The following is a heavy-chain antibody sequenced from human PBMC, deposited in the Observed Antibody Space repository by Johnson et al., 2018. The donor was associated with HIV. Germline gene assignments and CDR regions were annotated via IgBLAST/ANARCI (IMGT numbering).Heavy chain of an antibody. CDR3: ARVMGATQVMGAFDI. Sequence: QVLLVESGGDVVQPGRSLRLSCAASGFTFSSYAMHWVRQAPGKGLEWVSFISYDGNNKYYRDSVKGRFTISRDNSKNTLYLQMNSLRAEDTAVYYCARVMGATQVMGAFDIWGQGTMVTVSS. CDR1: GFTFSSYA. V-gene: IGHV3-30*04. J-gene: IGHJ3*02. D-gene: IGHD1-26*01. CDR2: ISYDGNNK.